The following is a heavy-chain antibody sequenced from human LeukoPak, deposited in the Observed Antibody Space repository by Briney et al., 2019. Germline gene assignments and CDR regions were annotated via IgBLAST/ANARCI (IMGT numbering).Heavy chain of an antibody. CDR1: GFTFTTHW. CDR3: ARYGGSYLDY. CDR2: IHQDGSDK. J-gene: IGHJ4*02. V-gene: IGHV3-7*01. D-gene: IGHD1-26*01. Sequence: GGSLRLSCVASGFTFTTHWMSWVRQAPGKGLEWVANIHQDGSDKYYVDSVKGRFTISRDNAKNSLYLQMNSLRAEATAVYFCARYGGSYLDYWGQGTLVTVSS.